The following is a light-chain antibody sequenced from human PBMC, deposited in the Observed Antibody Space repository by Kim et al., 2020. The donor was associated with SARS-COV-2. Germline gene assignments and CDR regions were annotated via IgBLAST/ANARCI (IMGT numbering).Light chain of an antibody. V-gene: IGLV3-21*04. CDR3: QLWDSSSDHRV. CDR1: NIGSKS. J-gene: IGLJ3*02. Sequence: SYELTQPPSVSVAPGKTARITCGGNNIGSKSVHWYQQKPGQAPVLVIYYDSDRPSGIPERFSGSNSGNTATLTISRVEPGDEADYYCQLWDSSSDHRVFG. CDR2: YDS.